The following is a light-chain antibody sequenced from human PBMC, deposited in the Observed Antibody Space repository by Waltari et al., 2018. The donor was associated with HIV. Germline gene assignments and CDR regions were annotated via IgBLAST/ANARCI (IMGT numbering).Light chain of an antibody. CDR3: CSYAGSHAFVV. V-gene: IGLV2-23*02. CDR2: EVT. Sequence: QSALTQPASVSGSPGQSVTISCAGSNSDVGSYDLVSWYQHHPGKAPKRLIYEVTKRPSVVSNRGSGAKSGNTASLTISGLQAEDEADYYCCSYAGSHAFVVFGGGTKLTVL. CDR1: NSDVGSYDL. J-gene: IGLJ2*01.